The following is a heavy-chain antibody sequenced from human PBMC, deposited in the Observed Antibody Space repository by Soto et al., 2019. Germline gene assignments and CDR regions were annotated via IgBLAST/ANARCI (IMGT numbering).Heavy chain of an antibody. D-gene: IGHD3-16*01. CDR1: GGSISSYY. V-gene: IGHV4-59*08. CDR2: LYYSGST. J-gene: IGHJ4*02. CDR3: ARHVSGVWGTPDVPDY. Sequence: SETLSLTCTVSGGSISSYYWSWIRQPPGKGLEWIGYLYYSGSTNYNPSLKSRVTISVDTSKNQFSLKLSSVTAADTAVYYCARHVSGVWGTPDVPDYWGRGT.